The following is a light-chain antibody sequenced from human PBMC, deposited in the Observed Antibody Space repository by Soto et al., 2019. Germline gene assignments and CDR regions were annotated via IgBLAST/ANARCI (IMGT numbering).Light chain of an antibody. V-gene: IGKV3-15*01. CDR3: QQYNNWPIT. Sequence: EIVMTQSPATLSVCPGERATRSCRASQTVLSNLAWYQQKPGQAPRLLIHGAFTRATGFPARFSGSGSGTEFTLTISSLQSEDFAVYYCQQYNNWPITFGQGTRLEIK. CDR1: QTVLSN. CDR2: GAF. J-gene: IGKJ5*01.